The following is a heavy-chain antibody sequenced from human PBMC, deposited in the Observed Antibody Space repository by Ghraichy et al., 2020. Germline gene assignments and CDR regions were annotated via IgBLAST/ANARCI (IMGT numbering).Heavy chain of an antibody. V-gene: IGHV3-7*01. CDR3: ARGYGGMDV. Sequence: GGSLRLSCSASGFTLSTYWMSWVRQAPGMGLEWVANIKQEGSEAHYVDSAKGRFTISRDNAKNSLFLQMNSLRAADTAIYYCARGYGGMDVWGQGTTVTVSS. CDR1: GFTLSTYW. D-gene: IGHD3-10*01. CDR2: IKQEGSEA. J-gene: IGHJ6*02.